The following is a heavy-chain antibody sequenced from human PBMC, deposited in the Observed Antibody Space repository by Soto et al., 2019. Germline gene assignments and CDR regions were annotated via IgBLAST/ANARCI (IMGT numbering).Heavy chain of an antibody. Sequence: PGGSLRLSCAASGFTVSSNYMSWVRQAPGKGLEWVSVIYSGGSTYYADSVKGRFTISRDNSKNTLYLQMNSLRAEDTAVYYCASGSPYYDILTGYSPPGRFDYWGQGTLVTVSS. V-gene: IGHV3-66*01. CDR2: IYSGGST. D-gene: IGHD3-9*01. CDR3: ASGSPYYDILTGYSPPGRFDY. CDR1: GFTVSSNY. J-gene: IGHJ4*02.